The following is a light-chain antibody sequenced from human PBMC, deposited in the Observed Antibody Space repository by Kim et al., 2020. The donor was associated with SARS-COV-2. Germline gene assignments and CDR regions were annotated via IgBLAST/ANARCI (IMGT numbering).Light chain of an antibody. J-gene: IGLJ2*01. V-gene: IGLV3-1*01. CDR2: QDS. CDR3: QAWDSSTAV. CDR1: KLGDKY. Sequence: VSPGQTASITCSGDKLGDKYACWYQQKPGQSPVLVIYQDSKRPSGIPERFSGSNSGNTATLTISGTQAMDEADYYCQAWDSSTAVFGGGTQLTV.